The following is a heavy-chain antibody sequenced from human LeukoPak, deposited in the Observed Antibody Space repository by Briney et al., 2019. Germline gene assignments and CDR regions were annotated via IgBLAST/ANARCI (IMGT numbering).Heavy chain of an antibody. CDR3: EREGLDRGYFDY. Sequence: PGGSLRLSCAASGFSFTTYWMGWVRQAPGKGLEWVANINQDGTEKYYVDSVKGRFTISRDNAKNSLYLQMNSLRAEQTAVYYCEREGLDRGYFDYWGQGTLVTVSS. CDR1: GFSFTTYW. CDR2: INQDGTEK. V-gene: IGHV3-7*01. D-gene: IGHD1-14*01. J-gene: IGHJ4*02.